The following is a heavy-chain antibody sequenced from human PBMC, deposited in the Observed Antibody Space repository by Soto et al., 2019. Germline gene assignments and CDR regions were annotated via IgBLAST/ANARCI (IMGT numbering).Heavy chain of an antibody. CDR1: GYTFTSYG. CDR2: ICAYNGNT. Sequence: GASVKVSCKASGYTFTSYGISWVRQAPGQGLEWMGWICAYNGNTNYAQKLQGRVTMTTDTSTSTVHMEVRSLRSDDTAVYYCARQGVARYYYHGMDVWGQGTSVTASS. D-gene: IGHD5-12*01. J-gene: IGHJ6*02. CDR3: ARQGVARYYYHGMDV. V-gene: IGHV1-18*01.